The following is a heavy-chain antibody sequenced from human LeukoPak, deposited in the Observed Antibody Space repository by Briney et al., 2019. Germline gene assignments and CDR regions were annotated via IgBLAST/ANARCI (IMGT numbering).Heavy chain of an antibody. CDR3: ARVSSWYQDY. J-gene: IGHJ4*02. D-gene: IGHD6-13*01. CDR1: GGSFSGYY. V-gene: IGHV4-34*01. Sequence: SETLSLTCAVYGGSFSGYYWSWIRQPPGKGLEWIGEINHSGSTNYNPSLKSRVTISVDTSKNQFSPKLSSVTAADTAVYYCARVSSWYQDYWGQGTLVTVSS. CDR2: INHSGST.